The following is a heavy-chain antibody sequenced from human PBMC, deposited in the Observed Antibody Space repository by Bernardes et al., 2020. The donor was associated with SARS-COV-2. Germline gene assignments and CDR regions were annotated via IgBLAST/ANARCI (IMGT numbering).Heavy chain of an antibody. J-gene: IGHJ4*02. CDR1: GFPFSTYS. Sequence: GGSLRLSCAASGFPFSTYSMNWVRQAPGKGLEWISYTTSSSNSISYADSVTGRFTISRDNAKNSLYLQMNSLRVEDTAIYYCARDRDWAFDYWGQGILVTVSS. V-gene: IGHV3-48*04. CDR3: ARDRDWAFDY. D-gene: IGHD3-9*01. CDR2: TTSSSNSI.